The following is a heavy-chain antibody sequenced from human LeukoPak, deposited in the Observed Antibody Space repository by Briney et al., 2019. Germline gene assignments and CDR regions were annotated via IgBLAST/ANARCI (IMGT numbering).Heavy chain of an antibody. J-gene: IGHJ4*02. CDR3: ARDSYSSSRNDY. D-gene: IGHD6-13*01. CDR2: IKQDGSEK. V-gene: IGHV3-7*01. Sequence: PGGSLRLSCAASGFTFSTYWMTWVRQAPGKGLEWVANIKQDGSEKYFVDSVKGRFTISRDNAKNSLYLQMNSLRAEDTAVYYCARDSYSSSRNDYWGQGTLVTVSS. CDR1: GFTFSTYW.